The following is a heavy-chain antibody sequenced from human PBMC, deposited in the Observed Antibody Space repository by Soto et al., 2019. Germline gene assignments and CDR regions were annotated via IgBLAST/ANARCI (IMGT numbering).Heavy chain of an antibody. J-gene: IGHJ3*02. CDR3: AKSILRVDAFDI. D-gene: IGHD2-8*01. CDR1: GFTFSSYA. CDR2: ISGSGGST. V-gene: IGHV3-23*01. Sequence: EVQLLESGGGLVQPGGSLRLSCAASGFTFSSYAMSWVRQAPGKGLEWVSAISGSGGSTYYADSVKGRFTISRDNSKNTLYLQLNSLRAEDTAVYYCAKSILRVDAFDIWGQGTMVTVSS.